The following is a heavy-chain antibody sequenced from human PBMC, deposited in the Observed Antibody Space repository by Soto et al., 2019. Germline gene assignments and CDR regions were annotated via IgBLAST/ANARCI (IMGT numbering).Heavy chain of an antibody. CDR2: ISSSSSYI. J-gene: IGHJ5*02. V-gene: IGHV3-21*01. D-gene: IGHD3-3*01. CDR1: GFPCSSYS. CDR3: ARVPKDTYYDFWSGYKYPQGFDP. Sequence: PGGSLSLSWGASGFPCSSYSMNWVRQAPGKGLEWVSSISSSSSYIYYADSVKGRFTISRDNAKNSLYLQMNSLRAEDTAVYYCARVPKDTYYDFWSGYKYPQGFDPWGQGTLVTVSS.